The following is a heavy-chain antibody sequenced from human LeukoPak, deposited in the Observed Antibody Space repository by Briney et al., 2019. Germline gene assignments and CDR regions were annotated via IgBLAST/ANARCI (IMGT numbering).Heavy chain of an antibody. D-gene: IGHD6-13*01. V-gene: IGHV4-34*01. CDR3: ARTTESHSWRTRYYSYYMDV. CDR1: GESFSDYY. J-gene: IGHJ6*03. CDR2: INHSGKT. Sequence: PSETLSLTCAVYGESFSDYYWTWIRQPPGKGLEWIGEINHSGKTNYNPTLKSRVTVSLGTSKKQFSLKLYSVTAADTAVYYCARTTESHSWRTRYYSYYMDVWGKGTTVTVSS.